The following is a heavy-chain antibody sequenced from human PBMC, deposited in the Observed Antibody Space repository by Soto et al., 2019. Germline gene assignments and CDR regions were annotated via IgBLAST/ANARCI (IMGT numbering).Heavy chain of an antibody. V-gene: IGHV1-69*10. CDR2: IIPILGTP. Sequence: GASVKVSCKTSGDTFSSYAISCVRQAPGQGLEWMGGIIPILGTPSYAQKFQGRVTITADKSTSTAYMELSSLRSEDTAVYYCARERSRYDRSGYYRPDYWGQGTLVTVSS. J-gene: IGHJ4*02. CDR1: GDTFSSYA. CDR3: ARERSRYDRSGYYRPDY. D-gene: IGHD3-22*01.